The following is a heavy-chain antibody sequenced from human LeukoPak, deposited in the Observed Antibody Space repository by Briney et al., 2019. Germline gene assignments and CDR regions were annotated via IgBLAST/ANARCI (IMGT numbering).Heavy chain of an antibody. CDR1: GFTFSKPW. D-gene: IGHD4-17*01. V-gene: IGHV3-15*01. CDR3: AMENFGARA. J-gene: IGHJ4*02. Sequence: GGSLRLSCAASGFTFSKPWMSWVRQTPGKGLEWVGRIRSKSHGGTTDYAAPVKGRFTISRDDSENALFLQMNSLKSEDTGIYYWAMENFGARAWGRGTLVTVSS. CDR2: IRSKSHGGTT.